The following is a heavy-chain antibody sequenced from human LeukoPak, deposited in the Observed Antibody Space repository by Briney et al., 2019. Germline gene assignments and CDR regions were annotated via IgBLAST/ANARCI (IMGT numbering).Heavy chain of an antibody. V-gene: IGHV1-46*01. Sequence: GASVKVSCKASGYAFTSYYMHWVRQAPGQGLEWMGIINPSGGFTIYAQKFQGRVTMTRDTSTSTVYMELSSLGSEDTAVYYCARDGGYGILTGYCNYWGQGTLVTVSS. D-gene: IGHD3-9*01. CDR2: INPSGGFT. CDR3: ARDGGYGILTGYCNY. J-gene: IGHJ4*02. CDR1: GYAFTSYY.